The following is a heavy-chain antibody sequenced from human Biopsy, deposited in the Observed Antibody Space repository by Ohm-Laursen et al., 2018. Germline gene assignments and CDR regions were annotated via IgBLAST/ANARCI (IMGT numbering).Heavy chain of an antibody. D-gene: IGHD6-19*01. V-gene: IGHV4-61*01. CDR1: GDSVSSGSFY. CDR2: IYDRGSTA. J-gene: IGHJ4*02. Sequence: TLSLTCPVSGDSVSSGSFYWTWIRQPPGQGLEYIGYIYDRGSTANYNPSLESRVTMSVDMPKNQFSLKLSSVTAADTVIYYCARGMRSSGWPYFDSWGQGTLVTVSS. CDR3: ARGMRSSGWPYFDS.